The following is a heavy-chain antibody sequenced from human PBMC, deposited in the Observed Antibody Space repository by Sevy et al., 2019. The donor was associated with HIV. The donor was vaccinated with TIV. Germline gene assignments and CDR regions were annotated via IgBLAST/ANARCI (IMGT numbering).Heavy chain of an antibody. D-gene: IGHD3-10*01. CDR3: AKEVGGSGSK. CDR1: GFTFRSHA. V-gene: IGHV3-30-3*01. Sequence: GGSLRLSCVASGFTFRSHAMHWVRQAPGKGLEWVAVISYDESAKFYAESVKGRFTVSRDTSKNTLFLQMSSLRVEDTAIYYCAKEVGGSGSKWGQGTLVTVSS. J-gene: IGHJ4*02. CDR2: ISYDESAK.